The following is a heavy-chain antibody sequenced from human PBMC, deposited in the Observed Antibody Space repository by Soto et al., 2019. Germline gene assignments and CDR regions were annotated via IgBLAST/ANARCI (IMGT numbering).Heavy chain of an antibody. Sequence: HPGGSLRLSCAASGFSFSSYGMHWVRQAPGKGLEWVAVISYDGSQKYYADSVKGRFTISRDNSKNTLYLQMNSLRGEDKAVYYCAKDLVGGVRYYYGMDVWGQGPTVTVYS. D-gene: IGHD1-26*01. V-gene: IGHV3-30*18. CDR3: AKDLVGGVRYYYGMDV. J-gene: IGHJ6*02. CDR1: GFSFSSYG. CDR2: ISYDGSQK.